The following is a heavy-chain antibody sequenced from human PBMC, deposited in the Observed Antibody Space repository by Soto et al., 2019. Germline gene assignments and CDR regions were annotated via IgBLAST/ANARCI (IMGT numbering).Heavy chain of an antibody. J-gene: IGHJ4*02. Sequence: QVQLVQSGAEVKKPGSSVKVSCKASGGTFSTYTITWVRQAPGQGLEWMGRSIPILGIANYAQKFQGRVTITADKSTSTAYMELSSLRSEDTAVYYCARDGSSSWLPDYWGQGTLVTVSS. V-gene: IGHV1-69*08. CDR1: GGTFSTYT. CDR3: ARDGSSSWLPDY. D-gene: IGHD6-13*01. CDR2: SIPILGIA.